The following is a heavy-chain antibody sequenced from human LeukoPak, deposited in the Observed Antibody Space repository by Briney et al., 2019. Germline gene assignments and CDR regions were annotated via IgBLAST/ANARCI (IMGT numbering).Heavy chain of an antibody. V-gene: IGHV4-34*01. J-gene: IGHJ4*02. CDR2: INHSGST. D-gene: IGHD6-6*01. Sequence: SETLSLTCAVYGGSFSGYYWSWIRQPPGKGLEWIGEINHSGSTNYNPSLKIRVTISVDTSKNQFYLTLSYVTAAETAVYYCARVPSAHSSSSRSGDYWGQGTLVTVCS. CDR1: GGSFSGYY. CDR3: ARVPSAHSSSSRSGDY.